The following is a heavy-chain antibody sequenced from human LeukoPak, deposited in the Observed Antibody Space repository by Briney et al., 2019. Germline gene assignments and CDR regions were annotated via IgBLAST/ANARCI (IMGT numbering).Heavy chain of an antibody. CDR3: ARDASSSWYRVSDYYYMDV. Sequence: GGSLRLSCAASGFTFSSYGMHWVRQAPGKGLEWVAVISYDGSNKYYADSVEGRFTISRDNSKNTLYLQMNSLRAEDTAVYYCARDASSSWYRVSDYYYMDVWGKGTTVTVSS. V-gene: IGHV3-30*03. D-gene: IGHD6-13*01. CDR2: ISYDGSNK. J-gene: IGHJ6*03. CDR1: GFTFSSYG.